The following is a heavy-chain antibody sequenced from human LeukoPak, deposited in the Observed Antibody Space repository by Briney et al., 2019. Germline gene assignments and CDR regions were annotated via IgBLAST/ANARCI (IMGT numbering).Heavy chain of an antibody. CDR1: GGSISSGGYY. CDR3: ARGEAGEGNNWFDP. Sequence: SETLSLTCTVSGGSISSGGYYWSWIRQPPGKGLEWIGYIYHSGSTYYNPSLKSRVTISVDTSKNQFSLKLSSVTAADTAVYYCARGEAGEGNNWFDPWGQGTLVTVSS. V-gene: IGHV4-30-2*01. CDR2: IYHSGST. D-gene: IGHD3-10*01. J-gene: IGHJ5*02.